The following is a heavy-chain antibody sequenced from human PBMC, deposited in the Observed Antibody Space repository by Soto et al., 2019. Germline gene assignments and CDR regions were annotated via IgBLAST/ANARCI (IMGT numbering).Heavy chain of an antibody. CDR1: GGSISSSSYY. D-gene: IGHD3-16*01. J-gene: IGHJ4*02. CDR3: ARQTGVFGHYFDY. Sequence: QMRLQEAGPGLVKPSETLSLTCTVSGGSISSSSYYWGWIRQPPGKGPEWIGDIYYNGNTYYNPSLKSRVTRSVDTSKNQFSLKLSSATAADTAMYYCARQTGVFGHYFDYWGQGTLVTVSS. V-gene: IGHV4-39*01. CDR2: IYYNGNT.